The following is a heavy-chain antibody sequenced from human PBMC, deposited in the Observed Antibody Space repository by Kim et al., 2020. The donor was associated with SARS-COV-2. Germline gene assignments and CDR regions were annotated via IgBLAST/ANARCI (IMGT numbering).Heavy chain of an antibody. CDR3: ARLGYDSSGYRAWFDP. J-gene: IGHJ5*02. D-gene: IGHD3-22*01. Sequence: SLKGRITISVATSKNQFYLKLSSVTAADTAVYYCARLGYDSSGYRAWFDPWGQGTLVTVSS. V-gene: IGHV4-34*10.